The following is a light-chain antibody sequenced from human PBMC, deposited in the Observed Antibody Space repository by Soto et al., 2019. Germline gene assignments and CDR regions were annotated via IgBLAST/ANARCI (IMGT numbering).Light chain of an antibody. CDR3: QHYNSYSEA. CDR2: KSS. Sequence: DIQMTQSPSTLSGSVGDRVTITCRASQTISSWLAWYQQKPGKAPKLLIYKSSTLKSGLPSRFSGSGSGTELTLTISSLQPDEFAAYYCQHYNSYSEAVGQGTRVELK. V-gene: IGKV1-5*03. CDR1: QTISSW. J-gene: IGKJ1*01.